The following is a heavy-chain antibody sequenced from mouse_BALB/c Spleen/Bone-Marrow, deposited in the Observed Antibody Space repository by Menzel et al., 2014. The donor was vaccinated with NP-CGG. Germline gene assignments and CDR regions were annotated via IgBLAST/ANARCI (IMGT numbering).Heavy chain of an antibody. V-gene: IGHV5-6*01. CDR3: ARHDPTMIVVFFAY. CDR1: GFIFSSYG. D-gene: IGHD2-4*01. CDR2: ISSGGSYT. Sequence: EVKLQESGGDLVKPGGSLKLSCAASGFIFSSYGMSWVRQTPDKRLEWVATISSGGSYTYYPDRVKGRFTMSRDNAKSTLYMQMSSLKSEDTAMYYCARHDPTMIVVFFAYWGQGTLVTVSA. J-gene: IGHJ3*01.